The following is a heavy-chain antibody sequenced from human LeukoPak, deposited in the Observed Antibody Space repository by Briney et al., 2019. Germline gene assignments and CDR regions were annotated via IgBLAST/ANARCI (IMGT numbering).Heavy chain of an antibody. J-gene: IGHJ6*02. Sequence: GGSLRLSCAASGFTFSNYGVHWVRQAPGKGLEWVAIIWSDGSNKYYADSVKGRFTISRDNSKNTLYLQMNSLRAEDTAVYYCARALFAGAFYGMDVWGQGTTVTVSS. CDR2: IWSDGSNK. V-gene: IGHV3-33*01. D-gene: IGHD3-10*01. CDR3: ARALFAGAFYGMDV. CDR1: GFTFSNYG.